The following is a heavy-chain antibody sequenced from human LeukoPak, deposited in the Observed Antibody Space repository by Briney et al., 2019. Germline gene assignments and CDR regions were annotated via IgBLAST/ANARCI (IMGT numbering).Heavy chain of an antibody. V-gene: IGHV3-30-3*01. Sequence: PGGSLRLSCIASGLPFSNYVINWVRQAPGKGLEWVESISCDEDNRFYADSVKGRFSISRDNSNNVLFLQMNSLRVEDTAVCYCASLSAMTTAPPDVRGQGTTVTVSS. CDR3: ASLSAMTTAPPDV. D-gene: IGHD1-1*01. CDR1: GLPFSNYV. J-gene: IGHJ6*02. CDR2: ISCDEDNR.